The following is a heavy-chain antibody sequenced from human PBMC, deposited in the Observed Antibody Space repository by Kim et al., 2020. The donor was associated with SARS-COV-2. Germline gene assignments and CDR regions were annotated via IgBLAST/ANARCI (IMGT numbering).Heavy chain of an antibody. CDR2: ISSSSSYI. Sequence: GGSLRLSCAASGFTFSSYSMNWVRQAPGKGLEWVSSISSSSSYIYYADSMKGRFTISRDNAKNSLYLQMNSLRAEDTAVYYCARDRAWYSGRSSFDYWGQGTLVTVSS. CDR1: GFTFSSYS. CDR3: ARDRAWYSGRSSFDY. J-gene: IGHJ4*02. V-gene: IGHV3-21*01. D-gene: IGHD1-26*01.